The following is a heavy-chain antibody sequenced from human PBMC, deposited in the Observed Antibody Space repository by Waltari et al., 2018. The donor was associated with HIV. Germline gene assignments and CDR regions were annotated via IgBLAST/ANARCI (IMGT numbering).Heavy chain of an antibody. CDR2: IYTSART. Sequence: QVQLQESGPGLVKASQTLYLTCTVSGGSISSGSYYWSWIRQPAGKGLEWIGRIYTSARTTSHPSLKSRLTLSVDPSKNQLSLKLSSVTPADTAVYYCARVSGGYERFDYWGQGTLVTVSS. CDR3: ARVSGGYERFDY. CDR1: GGSISSGSYY. J-gene: IGHJ4*02. D-gene: IGHD5-12*01. V-gene: IGHV4-61*02.